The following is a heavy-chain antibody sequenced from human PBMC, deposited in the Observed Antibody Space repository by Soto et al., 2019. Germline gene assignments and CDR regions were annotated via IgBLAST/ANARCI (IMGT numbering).Heavy chain of an antibody. CDR2: VSTSGRST. CDR3: ARAPQYYDFWSGYYRSGDLKLYFDS. D-gene: IGHD3-3*01. CDR1: GFIFSEST. V-gene: IGHV3-64*04. J-gene: IGHJ4*02. Sequence: PGGSLRLSCSASGFIFSESTIYWVRQVPGKGLEAISAVSTSGRSTYYADSVKDRFTISRDNTKNSLYLQMNSLRAEDTAVYYCARAPQYYDFWSGYYRSGDLKLYFDSWGQGTLVTVSS.